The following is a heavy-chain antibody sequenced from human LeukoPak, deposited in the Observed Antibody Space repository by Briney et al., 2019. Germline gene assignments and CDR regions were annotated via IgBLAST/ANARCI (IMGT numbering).Heavy chain of an antibody. Sequence: PSETLSLTCTVSGGSISSYYWSWIRQPPGKGLEWIGSIYHSGSTYYNPSLKSRVTISVDTSKNQFSLKLSSVTAADTAVYYCARPGAAAGQQRGYYYYYYMDVWGKGTTVTVSS. D-gene: IGHD6-13*01. CDR3: ARPGAAAGQQRGYYYYYYMDV. CDR2: IYHSGST. CDR1: GGSISSYY. J-gene: IGHJ6*03. V-gene: IGHV4-59*08.